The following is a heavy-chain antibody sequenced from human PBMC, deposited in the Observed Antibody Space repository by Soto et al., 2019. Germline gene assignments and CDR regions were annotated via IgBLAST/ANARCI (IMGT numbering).Heavy chain of an antibody. V-gene: IGHV4-34*01. CDR2: INHSVST. J-gene: IGHJ4*02. CDR3: ARGGGSCYDY. Sequence: TLSLTCAVYVGSFRGYYWSWILQPPGKGLEWIGEINHSVSTNYNPSLKSRVTISVDTSKNQFSLKLSSVTAADTAVYYCARGGGSCYDYWGQGTLVTVSS. CDR1: VGSFRGYY. D-gene: IGHD2-15*01.